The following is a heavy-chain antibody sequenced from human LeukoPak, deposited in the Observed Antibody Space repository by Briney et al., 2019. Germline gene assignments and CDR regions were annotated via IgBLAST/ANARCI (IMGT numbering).Heavy chain of an antibody. CDR2: IYYSGST. J-gene: IGHJ4*02. V-gene: IGHV4-59*01. CDR1: GGSISSYY. CDR3: ARGGDYYDSSGYYFDY. D-gene: IGHD3-22*01. Sequence: PSETLSLTCTVSGGSISSYYWSWIRQPPGKGLEWTGYIYYSGSTNYNPSLKSRVTISVDTSKNQFSLKLSSVTAADTAVYYCARGGDYYDSSGYYFDYWGQGTLVTVSS.